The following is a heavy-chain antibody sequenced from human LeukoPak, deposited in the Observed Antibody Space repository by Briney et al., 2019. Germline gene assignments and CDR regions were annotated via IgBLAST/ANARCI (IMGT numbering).Heavy chain of an antibody. CDR2: INPNSGGT. Sequence: ASVKVSCKASGYTFTGYYMRWVRQAPGQGLEWMGWINPNSGGTNYAQKFQGRVTMTRDASISTAYMELSRLRSDDTAVYYCASDDYDFWSGRFDYWGQGTLVTVSS. V-gene: IGHV1-2*02. CDR3: ASDDYDFWSGRFDY. D-gene: IGHD3-3*01. CDR1: GYTFTGYY. J-gene: IGHJ4*02.